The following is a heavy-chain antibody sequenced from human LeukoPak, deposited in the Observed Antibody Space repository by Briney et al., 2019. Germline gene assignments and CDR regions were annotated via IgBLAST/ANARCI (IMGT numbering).Heavy chain of an antibody. CDR3: AKKESRYCSSTSCLIGMDV. V-gene: IGHV3-23*01. Sequence: GGSLRLSCAASGFTFSNYAMSWVRQAPGKGLEWVSAISGSGGSAYYADSVKGRFTISRDNSKNTLYLQMNSLRAEDTAVYYCAKKESRYCSSTSCLIGMDVWGQGTTVTVSS. D-gene: IGHD2-2*01. CDR1: GFTFSNYA. J-gene: IGHJ6*02. CDR2: ISGSGGSA.